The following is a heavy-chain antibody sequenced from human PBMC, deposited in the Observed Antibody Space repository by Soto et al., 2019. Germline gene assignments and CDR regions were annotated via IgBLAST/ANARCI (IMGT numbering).Heavy chain of an antibody. CDR2: ISYDGSNK. D-gene: IGHD3-3*01. Sequence: PGGSLRLSCAASGFTFSSYAMHWVRQAPGKGLEWVAVISYDGSNKYYADSVKGRFTISRDNSKNTLYLQMNSLRAEDTAVYYCARGVDFWSGYAYYYYGMDVWGQGTTVTVSS. V-gene: IGHV3-30-3*01. CDR1: GFTFSSYA. J-gene: IGHJ6*02. CDR3: ARGVDFWSGYAYYYYGMDV.